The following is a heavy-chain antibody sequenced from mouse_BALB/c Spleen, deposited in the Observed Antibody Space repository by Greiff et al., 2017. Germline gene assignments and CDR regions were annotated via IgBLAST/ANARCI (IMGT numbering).Heavy chain of an antibody. Sequence: LQQPGSELVRPGASVKLSCKASGYTFTSYWMHWVKQRPGQGLEWIGNIYPGSGSTNYDEKFKSKATLTVDTSSSTAYMQLSSLTSEDSAVYYCTRSGKLGRGFDYWGQGTTLTVAS. J-gene: IGHJ2*01. D-gene: IGHD4-1*01. CDR2: IYPGSGST. V-gene: IGHV1S22*01. CDR1: GYTFTSYW. CDR3: TRSGKLGRGFDY.